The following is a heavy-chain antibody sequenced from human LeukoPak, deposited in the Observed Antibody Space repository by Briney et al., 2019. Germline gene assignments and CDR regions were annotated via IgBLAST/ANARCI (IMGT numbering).Heavy chain of an antibody. J-gene: IGHJ6*04. D-gene: IGHD2-15*01. Sequence: GPSVKVSCKASGGTFSSYAISWVRQAPGQGLEWQGGTIPIFGTANYAQKFQGRVTITADKSTSTAYMELGSLRSEDTAVYYCARDIVVVVAAHYYYYGMDVWGKGTTVTVSS. CDR2: TIPIFGTA. CDR3: ARDIVVVVAAHYYYYGMDV. V-gene: IGHV1-69*06. CDR1: GGTFSSYA.